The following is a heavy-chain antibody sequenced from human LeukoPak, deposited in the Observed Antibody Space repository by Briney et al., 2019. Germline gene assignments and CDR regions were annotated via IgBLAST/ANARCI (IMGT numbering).Heavy chain of an antibody. CDR2: IYSGGST. CDR1: GFTVSSNY. J-gene: IGHJ4*02. D-gene: IGHD3-3*01. CDR3: AGGDYDFWSGYYTVGYFDY. V-gene: IGHV3-53*01. Sequence: PGGSLRLSCAASGFTVSSNYMSWVRQAPGKGLEWVSVIYSGGSTYYADSVKGRFTISRDNSKNTLYLQMNSLRAEDTAVYYCAGGDYDFWSGYYTVGYFDYWGQGNLVTVSS.